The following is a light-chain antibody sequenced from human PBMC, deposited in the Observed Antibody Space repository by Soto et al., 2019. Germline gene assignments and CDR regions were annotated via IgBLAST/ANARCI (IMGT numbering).Light chain of an antibody. V-gene: IGKV3-11*01. CDR1: QSVSSY. CDR2: DAS. CDR3: QQRTR. Sequence: EIVLTESPATLSLSPGERATLSCRASQSVSSYLAWYQQKPGQAPRLLIYDASTRATGIPARFSGSGSGTEFTLTISSLEPEDFAVYYCQQRTRFGQGAKVDI. J-gene: IGKJ1*01.